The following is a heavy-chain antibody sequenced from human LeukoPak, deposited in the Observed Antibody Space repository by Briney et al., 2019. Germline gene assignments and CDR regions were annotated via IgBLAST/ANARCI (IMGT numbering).Heavy chain of an antibody. CDR3: ARDTGITMVRGVINY. V-gene: IGHV1-18*01. CDR1: GYTFTSYG. J-gene: IGHJ4*02. D-gene: IGHD3-10*01. CDR2: ISAYNGNT. Sequence: ASVKVSCKASGYTFTSYGITWVRQAPGQGLEWMGWISAYNGNTNYAQNLQGRVTMTTDTSTSTAYMELRSLRSDDTAVYYCARDTGITMVRGVINYWGQGTLVTVSS.